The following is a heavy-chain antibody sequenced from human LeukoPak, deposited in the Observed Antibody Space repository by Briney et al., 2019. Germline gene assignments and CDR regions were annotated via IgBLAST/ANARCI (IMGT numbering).Heavy chain of an antibody. V-gene: IGHV3-30*18. CDR1: GFTFSSYG. CDR3: AKLGFDSSGSHSLVDY. Sequence: PGGSLRLSCAASGFTFSSYGMHWVRQAPGKGLEWVGFVSYDGSKKFYADFVKGRFSISRDNSKNTLYVQMNSLGVEDTALYYCAKLGFDSSGSHSLVDYWGQGTLVTVSS. J-gene: IGHJ4*02. D-gene: IGHD3-22*01. CDR2: VSYDGSKK.